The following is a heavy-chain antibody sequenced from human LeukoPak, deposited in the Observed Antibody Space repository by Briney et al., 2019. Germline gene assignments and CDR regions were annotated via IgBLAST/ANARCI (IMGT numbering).Heavy chain of an antibody. CDR2: IKHDGSEQ. CDR3: TRGLGEHGGVSDR. V-gene: IGHV3-7*01. J-gene: IGHJ5*02. CDR1: GFIFTSNR. Sequence: TGGSLSLSCAASGFIFTSNRMNWVRQAPGKGLEWVANIKHDGSEQIYVDSVKGRFTISRDNAKDSVYLQMNSLRAEDTAVYYCTRGLGEHGGVSDRWGQGTLVIVS. D-gene: IGHD3-16*01.